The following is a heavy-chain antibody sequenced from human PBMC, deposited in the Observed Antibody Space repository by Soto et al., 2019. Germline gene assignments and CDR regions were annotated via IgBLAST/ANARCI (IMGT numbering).Heavy chain of an antibody. D-gene: IGHD1-26*01. CDR2: ITYDGSNQ. J-gene: IGHJ4*02. CDR1: GFIFSSYT. CDR3: ARAPSGSYPEFDY. Sequence: VGSLRLSCAASGFIFSSYTMHWVRQAPGRGLEWVGVITYDGSNQYYADSVKGRFTISRDNSRNMLFLQMNSLRPDDTAVYYCARAPSGSYPEFDYWGQGTLVTVSS. V-gene: IGHV3-30-3*01.